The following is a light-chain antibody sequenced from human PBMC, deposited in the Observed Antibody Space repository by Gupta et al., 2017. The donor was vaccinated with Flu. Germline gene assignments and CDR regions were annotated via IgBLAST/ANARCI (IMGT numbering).Light chain of an antibody. CDR3: AVWDDSLSSRV. J-gene: IGLJ3*02. Sequence: QSVLTQPPSASGTPGQRITISYSGTSSNIGSHSGCWYQLLPGTAPKLLIFRDYQRPSGAPDRFSGSKSGTSASLAISGLRSEDEADYYCAVWDDSLSSRVFGGGTKLTVL. CDR2: RDY. V-gene: IGLV1-47*01. CDR1: SSNIGSHS.